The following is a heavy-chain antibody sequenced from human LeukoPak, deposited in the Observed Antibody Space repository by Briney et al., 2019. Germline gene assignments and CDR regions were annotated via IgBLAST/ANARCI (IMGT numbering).Heavy chain of an antibody. Sequence: KASETLSLTCTVSGGSISSSSYYWGWIRQPPGKGLEWIGSIYYSGSTYYNPSLKSRVTISVDTSKNQFSLKLSSVTAADTAVYYCARAHSSSSVNWFDPWGQGTLVTVSS. CDR3: ARAHSSSSVNWFDP. D-gene: IGHD6-6*01. J-gene: IGHJ5*02. CDR2: IYYSGST. V-gene: IGHV4-39*07. CDR1: GGSISSSSYY.